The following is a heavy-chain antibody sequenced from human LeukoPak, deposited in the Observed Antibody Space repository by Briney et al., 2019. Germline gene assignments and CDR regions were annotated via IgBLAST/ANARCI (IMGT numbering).Heavy chain of an antibody. Sequence: GGSLRLSCAASGFTFSSYSMNWVRQAPGKGLEWVSSISSSSDYIYYADSLKGRFTISRDNAKNSLYLQMNSLRAEDTAVYYCAKAYYDSSGYYNYFDYWGQGTLVTVSS. D-gene: IGHD3-22*01. J-gene: IGHJ4*02. CDR3: AKAYYDSSGYYNYFDY. CDR1: GFTFSSYS. CDR2: ISSSSDYI. V-gene: IGHV3-21*04.